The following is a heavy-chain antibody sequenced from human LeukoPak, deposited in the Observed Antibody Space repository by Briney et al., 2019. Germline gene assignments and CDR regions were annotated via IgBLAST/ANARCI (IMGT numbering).Heavy chain of an antibody. D-gene: IGHD4-17*01. CDR3: AREDYGDYVSHY. CDR2: MNPNSGNT. CDR1: GYTFTSYD. Sequence: ASVKVSCKASGYTFTSYDINWVRQATGQGLEWMGWMNPNSGNTGYAQKFQGRVTMTRNTSISTAYMELSSLRSEDTAVYYCAREDYGDYVSHYWGGGTLVTVSS. J-gene: IGHJ4*02. V-gene: IGHV1-8*01.